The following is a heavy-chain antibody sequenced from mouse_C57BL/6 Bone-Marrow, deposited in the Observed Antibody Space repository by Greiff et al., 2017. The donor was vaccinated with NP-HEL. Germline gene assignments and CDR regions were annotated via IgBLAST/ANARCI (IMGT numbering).Heavy chain of an antibody. J-gene: IGHJ1*03. Sequence: VQLQQPGAELVKPGASVKMSCKASGYTFTSYWITWVKQRPGQGLEWIGDIYPGSGSTNYNEKFKSKATLTVDPSSSTAYMQLSSLTSEDSAVYYCARAYYYGSSPYWYFDVWGTGTTVTVSS. CDR3: ARAYYYGSSPYWYFDV. CDR1: GYTFTSYW. V-gene: IGHV1-55*01. D-gene: IGHD1-1*01. CDR2: IYPGSGST.